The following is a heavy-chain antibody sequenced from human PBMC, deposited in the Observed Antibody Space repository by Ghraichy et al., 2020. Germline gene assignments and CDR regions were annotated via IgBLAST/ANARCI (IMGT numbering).Heavy chain of an antibody. J-gene: IGHJ4*02. Sequence: PMKVSCAASGFTFSTYAMSWVRQAPGKGPEWISSLTSGGSNTYYADSVKGRFTISRDNSKNTLYLQMSSLRAEDTALYYCAKDLDYGDDGDYFDYWGQGTLVTVSS. D-gene: IGHD4-17*01. CDR3: AKDLDYGDDGDYFDY. CDR2: LTSGGSNT. CDR1: GFTFSTYA. V-gene: IGHV3-23*01.